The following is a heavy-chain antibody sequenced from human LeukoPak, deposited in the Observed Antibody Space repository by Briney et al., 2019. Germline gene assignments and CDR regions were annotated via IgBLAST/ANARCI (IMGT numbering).Heavy chain of an antibody. Sequence: PSETLSLTCAVYGGSFSGYYCSWIRQPPGKGLEWIGEINHSGSTNYNPSLKSRVTISVDTSKNQFSLKLSSVTAADTAVYYCARISYCTNGVCYASAFDIWGQGTMVTVSS. J-gene: IGHJ3*02. V-gene: IGHV4-34*01. D-gene: IGHD2-8*01. CDR1: GGSFSGYY. CDR2: INHSGST. CDR3: ARISYCTNGVCYASAFDI.